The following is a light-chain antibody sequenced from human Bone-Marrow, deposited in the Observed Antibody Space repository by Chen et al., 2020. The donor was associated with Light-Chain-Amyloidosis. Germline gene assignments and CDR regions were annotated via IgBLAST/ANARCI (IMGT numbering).Light chain of an antibody. CDR3: QVWDRSSDRPV. V-gene: IGLV3-21*02. CDR1: NIGSTS. J-gene: IGLJ3*02. Sequence: SYVLTQPSSGSVAPGQTATIACGGNNIGSTSVHWYQQTPGHAPLLVVYDDSDRPSGIPERWSGYNSGNTATLTISRVEAGDEADDYGQVWDRSSDRPVFGGGTKLTVL. CDR2: DDS.